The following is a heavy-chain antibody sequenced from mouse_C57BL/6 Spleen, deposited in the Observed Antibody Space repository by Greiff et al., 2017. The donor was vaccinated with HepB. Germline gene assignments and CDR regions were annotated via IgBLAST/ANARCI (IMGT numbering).Heavy chain of an antibody. J-gene: IGHJ4*01. Sequence: EVKVVESEGGLVQPGSSMKLSCTASGFTFSDYYMAWVRQVPEKGLEWVANINYDGSSTYYLDSLKSRFIISRDNAKNILYLQMSSLKSEDTATYYCARDWEYHAMDYWGQGTSVTVSS. CDR3: ARDWEYHAMDY. CDR1: GFTFSDYY. V-gene: IGHV5-16*01. CDR2: INYDGSST. D-gene: IGHD4-1*01.